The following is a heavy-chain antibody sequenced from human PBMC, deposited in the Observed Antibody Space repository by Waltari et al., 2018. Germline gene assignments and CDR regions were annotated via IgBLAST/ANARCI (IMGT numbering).Heavy chain of an antibody. Sequence: QVQLVESGGGVVQPGMSLRLSCAASGFPFSFYGMHWVRQAPGSGVELVESIGYDGSNKYYGESVKGRLTVSRDNSKNTLFLQMDSLRAEDTAVYYCARGGPDNQESLDIWGRGTMVTVSS. CDR1: GFPFSFYG. J-gene: IGHJ3*02. CDR2: IGYDGSNK. CDR3: ARGGPDNQESLDI. V-gene: IGHV3-33*01.